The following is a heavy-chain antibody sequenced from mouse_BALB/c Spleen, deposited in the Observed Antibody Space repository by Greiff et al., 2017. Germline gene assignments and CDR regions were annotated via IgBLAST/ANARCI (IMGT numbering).Heavy chain of an antibody. CDR1: GFNIKDTY. CDR3: ARGGLYGPPGFAY. V-gene: IGHV14-3*02. D-gene: IGHD1-1*01. Sequence: EVKLVESGAELVKPGASVKLSCTASGFNIKDTYMHWVKQRPEQGLEWIGRIDPANGNTKYDPKFQGKATITADTSSNTAYLQLSSLTSEDTAVYYCARGGLYGPPGFAYWGQGTLVTVSA. J-gene: IGHJ3*01. CDR2: IDPANGNT.